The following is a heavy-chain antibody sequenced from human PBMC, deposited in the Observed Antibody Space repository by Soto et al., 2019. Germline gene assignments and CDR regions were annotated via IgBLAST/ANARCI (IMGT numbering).Heavy chain of an antibody. CDR2: IFYSGYT. Sequence: QVQLQESGPGPVKPSETLSLTCTVSGGSINSDYWSWIRQPPGKGLEWIGYIFYSGYTKHDPSLKSRVTISVDTSKNQFSLTLSSVTAADTAVYYCARGVATNEFDSWGQGTLVTVSS. V-gene: IGHV4-59*01. CDR1: GGSINSDY. D-gene: IGHD5-12*01. J-gene: IGHJ4*02. CDR3: ARGVATNEFDS.